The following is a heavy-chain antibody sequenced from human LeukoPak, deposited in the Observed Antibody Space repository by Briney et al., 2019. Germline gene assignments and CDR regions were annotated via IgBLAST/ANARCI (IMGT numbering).Heavy chain of an antibody. D-gene: IGHD2-2*01. Sequence: SVKVSCKASGGTFSSYAISWVRQAPGQGLEWMGGIIPIFGTAKYAQKFQGRVTITADESTSTAYMELSSLRSEDTAVYYCARDLYCSSTSCSEYFQHWGQGTLVTVSS. CDR2: IIPIFGTA. CDR3: ARDLYCSSTSCSEYFQH. CDR1: GGTFSSYA. J-gene: IGHJ1*01. V-gene: IGHV1-69*13.